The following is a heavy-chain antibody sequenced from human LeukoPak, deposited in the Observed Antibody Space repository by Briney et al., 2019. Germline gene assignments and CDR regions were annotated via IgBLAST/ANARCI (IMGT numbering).Heavy chain of an antibody. D-gene: IGHD6-13*01. CDR3: AGLYEIAAAGTVFQH. J-gene: IGHJ1*01. CDR1: GGSISSGGYY. V-gene: IGHV4-61*08. Sequence: SETLSLTCTVSGGSISSGGYYWSWIRQPPGKGLEWIGYIYYSGSTNYNPSLKSRVTISVDTSKNQFSLKLSSVTAADTAVYYCAGLYEIAAAGTVFQHWGQGTLVTVSS. CDR2: IYYSGST.